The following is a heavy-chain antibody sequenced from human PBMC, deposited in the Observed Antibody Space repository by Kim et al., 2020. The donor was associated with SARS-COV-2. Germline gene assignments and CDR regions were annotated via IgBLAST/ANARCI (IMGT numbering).Heavy chain of an antibody. V-gene: IGHV4-34*01. J-gene: IGHJ5*02. D-gene: IGHD6-13*01. Sequence: KSRVNISVDTSKNQFSLKLSSVTAADTAVYYCARGAKQQLVQIRYNWFDPWGQGTLVTVSS. CDR3: ARGAKQQLVQIRYNWFDP.